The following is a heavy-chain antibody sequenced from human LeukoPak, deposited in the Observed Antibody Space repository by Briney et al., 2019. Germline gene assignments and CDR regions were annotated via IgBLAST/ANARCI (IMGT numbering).Heavy chain of an antibody. CDR3: ARLLNKCDRGYPDTFDI. J-gene: IGHJ3*02. CDR1: GASMSSHC. CDR2: IYYTGTT. D-gene: IGHD3-22*01. Sequence: PSETLSLTCTVSGASMSSHCCSWVRQPPGKGLEWIGYIYYTGTTRYNPSLQSRVTISVHTPGNEFSLKLTSITPTDTAVYLCARLLNKCDRGYPDTFDIWGQGTVVTVSS. V-gene: IGHV4-59*11.